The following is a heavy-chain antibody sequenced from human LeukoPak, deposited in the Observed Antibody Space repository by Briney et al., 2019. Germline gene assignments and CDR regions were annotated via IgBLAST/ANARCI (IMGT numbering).Heavy chain of an antibody. Sequence: SETLSLTCTVSGGSISSYYWSWIRQPPGKGLEWIGYIYYSGSTNYNPSLKSRVTISVDTSKNQFSLKLSSVTAADTAVYYCARLGAAVFNWLDPWGQGTLVTVSS. V-gene: IGHV4-59*08. J-gene: IGHJ5*02. CDR1: GGSISSYY. CDR3: ARLGAAVFNWLDP. CDR2: IYYSGST. D-gene: IGHD6-13*01.